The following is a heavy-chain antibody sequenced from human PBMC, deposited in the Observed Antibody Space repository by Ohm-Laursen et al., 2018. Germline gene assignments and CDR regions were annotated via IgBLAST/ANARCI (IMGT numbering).Heavy chain of an antibody. CDR1: GFTFSNHG. J-gene: IGHJ4*02. Sequence: SLRLSCTASGFTFSNHGMHWVRQAPGKGLEWVAIISRDGSTKYYGDSVKGRFTISRDDSKNTLFLQMSALRSEDTALYYCAKENPSYFYDYWGQGTLVTVSS. CDR3: AKENPSYFYDY. D-gene: IGHD3-10*01. CDR2: ISRDGSTK. V-gene: IGHV3-30*18.